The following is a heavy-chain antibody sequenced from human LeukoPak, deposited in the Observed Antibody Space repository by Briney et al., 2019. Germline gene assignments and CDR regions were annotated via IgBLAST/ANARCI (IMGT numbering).Heavy chain of an antibody. CDR1: GGSISSYY. V-gene: IGHV4-59*08. J-gene: IGHJ3*02. CDR2: IFYSGST. Sequence: PSETLSLTCTVSGGSISSYYWSWVRQPPGKGPEWVGYIFYSGSTNYNPSLKSRVTMSLDTSKNQFSLKLSSVTAADTAVYYCARRRWGGPDAFDIWGQGTMVTVSS. CDR3: ARRRWGGPDAFDI. D-gene: IGHD7-27*01.